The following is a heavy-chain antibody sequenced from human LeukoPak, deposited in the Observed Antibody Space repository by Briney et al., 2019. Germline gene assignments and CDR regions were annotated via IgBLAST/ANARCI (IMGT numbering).Heavy chain of an antibody. CDR1: GGSFSGYY. Sequence: SETLSLTCAVYGGSFSGYYWSWIRQPPGKGLEWIGETNHSGSTNYNPSLKSRVTISVDTSKNQFSLKLSSVTAADTAVYYCARQDRALFWFDPWGQGTLVTVSS. CDR3: ARQDRALFWFDP. V-gene: IGHV4-34*01. J-gene: IGHJ5*02. D-gene: IGHD2-15*01. CDR2: TNHSGST.